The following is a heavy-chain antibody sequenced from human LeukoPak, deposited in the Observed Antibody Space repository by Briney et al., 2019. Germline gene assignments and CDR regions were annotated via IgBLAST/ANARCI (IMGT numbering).Heavy chain of an antibody. D-gene: IGHD3-10*01. CDR2: ISYDGSNK. CDR1: GFTFSSYG. Sequence: GGSLRLSCAASGFTFSSYGMHWVRQAPGKGLEWVAVISYDGSNKYYADSVKGRFTISRDNSKNTLYLQMNSLRAEDTAVYYCAKGDYYGSGSYSPDYWGQGTLVTVSS. V-gene: IGHV3-30*18. J-gene: IGHJ4*02. CDR3: AKGDYYGSGSYSPDY.